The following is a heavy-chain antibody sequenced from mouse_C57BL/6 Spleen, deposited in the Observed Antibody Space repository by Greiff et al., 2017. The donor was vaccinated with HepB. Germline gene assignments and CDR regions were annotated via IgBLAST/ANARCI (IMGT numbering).Heavy chain of an antibody. J-gene: IGHJ3*01. CDR3: ARHPLIYYDYDGDWAWFAY. D-gene: IGHD2-4*01. V-gene: IGHV5-6*01. CDR1: GFTFSSYG. Sequence: EVQRVESGGDLVKPGGSLKLSCAASGFTFSSYGMSWVRPTPDKRLEWVATISSGGSYTYYPDSVKGRFTISRDNAKNTLYLQMSSLKSEDTAMYYCARHPLIYYDYDGDWAWFAYWGQGTLVTVSA. CDR2: ISSGGSYT.